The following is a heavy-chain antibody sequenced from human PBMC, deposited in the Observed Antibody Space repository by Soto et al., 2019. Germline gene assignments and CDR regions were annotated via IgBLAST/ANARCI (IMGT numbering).Heavy chain of an antibody. CDR1: GYTFTSYD. D-gene: IGHD3-22*01. CDR2: MNPNSGNT. J-gene: IGHJ1*01. Sequence: QVQLVQSGAEVKKPGASVKVSCKASGYTFTSYDINWVRQATGQGLEWMGWMNPNSGNTGEAQKFQGRVTMTRNTSISTASMELSSLRSEVTAVYYCAGFHYYCSGYLYFQHWGQGTLVTVSS. V-gene: IGHV1-8*01. CDR3: AGFHYYCSGYLYFQH.